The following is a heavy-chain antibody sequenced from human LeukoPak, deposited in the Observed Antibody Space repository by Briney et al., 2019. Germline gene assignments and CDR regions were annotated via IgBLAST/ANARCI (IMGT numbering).Heavy chain of an antibody. J-gene: IGHJ4*02. D-gene: IGHD6-13*01. CDR2: IYTSGST. CDR1: GGSISSGSYY. CDR3: VKAAAGTAVDY. V-gene: IGHV4-61*02. Sequence: PSEILSLTCTVSGGSISSGSYYWSWIRQPAGKGLEWIGRIYTSGSTNYNPSLKSRVTISVDTSKNQFSLKLSSVTAADTAVYYCVKAAAGTAVDYWGQGTLVTVSS.